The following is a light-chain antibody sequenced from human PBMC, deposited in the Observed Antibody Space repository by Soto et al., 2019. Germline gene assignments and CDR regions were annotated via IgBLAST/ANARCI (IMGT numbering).Light chain of an antibody. V-gene: IGLV2-14*01. CDR2: EVS. CDR1: SSDVGGYNY. Sequence: QSVLTQPASVSGSPGQSITISCTGTSSDVGGYNYVSWYQQHPGKAPKLMIYEVSNRHSGVSNRFSGSKSGNTASLTISGLQAEDEADYYCSSYTSSSTPVVFGGGTKLTVL. CDR3: SSYTSSSTPVV. J-gene: IGLJ2*01.